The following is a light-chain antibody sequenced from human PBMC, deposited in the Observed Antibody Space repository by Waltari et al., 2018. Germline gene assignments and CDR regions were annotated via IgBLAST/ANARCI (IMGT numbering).Light chain of an antibody. CDR2: DAS. CDR1: EDINNY. CDR3: QQHDNLPLT. V-gene: IGKV1-33*01. Sequence: DIQMTQSPSSLSASIGDRVTITCQASEDINNYLNWYQKKPGKAPKLLIYDASNLQVGVPSRFSGGGSGTDFTFTISSLQPGDIATYYCQQHDNLPLTFGGGTKVEIK. J-gene: IGKJ4*01.